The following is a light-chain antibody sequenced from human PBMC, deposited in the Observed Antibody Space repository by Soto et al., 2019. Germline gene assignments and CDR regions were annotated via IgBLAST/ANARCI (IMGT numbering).Light chain of an antibody. CDR3: QQAHGT. J-gene: IGKJ5*01. CDR2: AAS. Sequence: DIQMTQSPSSLSASVGDRVTITCRASPSISYFLSWYQQKPGQAPKLLIYAASSLQSGVPSRFGGSGSGTDFTLTISSLQPEDFATYYCQQAHGTFGQGTRLDIK. V-gene: IGKV1-39*01. CDR1: PSISYF.